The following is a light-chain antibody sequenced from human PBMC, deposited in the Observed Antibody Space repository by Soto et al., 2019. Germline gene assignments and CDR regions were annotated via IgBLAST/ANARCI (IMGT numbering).Light chain of an antibody. Sequence: QSVLTQPRSVSGSPGQSVTISCTGTSSDVGGYNYVSWYQQHPGKAPKLMIYDVSKRPSGVPDRFSGSKSGNTASLTISGLQAEDEADYYCCSYAGSSLYGFGTGTQLTVL. CDR2: DVS. CDR1: SSDVGGYNY. CDR3: CSYAGSSLYG. J-gene: IGLJ1*01. V-gene: IGLV2-11*01.